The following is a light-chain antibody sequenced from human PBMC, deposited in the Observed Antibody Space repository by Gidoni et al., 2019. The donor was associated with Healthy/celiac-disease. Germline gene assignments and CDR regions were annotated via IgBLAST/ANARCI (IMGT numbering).Light chain of an antibody. CDR3: MQALQTPRT. V-gene: IGKV2-28*01. CDR2: MGS. CDR1: PSLRHSNGYTY. J-gene: IGKJ1*01. Sequence: DLVMTQSPLSLPVTPGETASISCRSSPSLRHSNGYTYLDWYLQKPGQSPQLLIYMGSNRASGVPARFSGSGSGTDFTLKISRVEAEDVGVYYCMQALQTPRTFGQGTKVEIK.